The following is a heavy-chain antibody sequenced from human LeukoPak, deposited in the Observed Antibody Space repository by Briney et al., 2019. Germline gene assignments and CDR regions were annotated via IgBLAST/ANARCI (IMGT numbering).Heavy chain of an antibody. CDR1: GYTFTNYG. CDR2: ISGYNDDT. D-gene: IGHD3-10*01. J-gene: IGHJ4*02. Sequence: GASVKVSCKASGYTFTNYGISWVRQAPGQGLEWMGLISGYNDDTNSAQKFQGRVTMTTDTSTSTTYMELRSLRSDARAVYYWARNSAFCGHAYWGRGTLVMVSS. V-gene: IGHV1-18*01. CDR3: ARNSAFCGHAY.